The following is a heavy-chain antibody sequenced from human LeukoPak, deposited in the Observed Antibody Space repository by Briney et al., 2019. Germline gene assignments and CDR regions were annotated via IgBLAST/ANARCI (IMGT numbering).Heavy chain of an antibody. V-gene: IGHV1-69*02. CDR2: IIPILGIA. CDR1: GGTFSSYT. CDR3: ARVLYSGSYYGDFDI. D-gene: IGHD1-26*01. Sequence: SVKVSCKASGGTFSSYTISWVRQAPGQGLEWMGRIIPILGIANYAQKFQGRVTITADKSTSTAYMELSSLRSEDTAVYYCARVLYSGSYYGDFDIWGQGTMVTVSS. J-gene: IGHJ3*02.